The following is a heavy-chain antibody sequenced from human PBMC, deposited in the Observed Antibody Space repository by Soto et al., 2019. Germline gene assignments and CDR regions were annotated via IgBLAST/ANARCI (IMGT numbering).Heavy chain of an antibody. Sequence: ESGGGVVQPGRSLRLSCAASGFTFSSYGMHWVRQAPGKGLEWVAVIWYDGSNKYYADSVKGRFTISRDNSKNTLYLQMNSLRAEDTAVYYCARGDDSSGYYYDYYYGMDVWGQGTTVTVSS. CDR3: ARGDDSSGYYYDYYYGMDV. J-gene: IGHJ6*02. CDR2: IWYDGSNK. D-gene: IGHD3-22*01. V-gene: IGHV3-33*01. CDR1: GFTFSSYG.